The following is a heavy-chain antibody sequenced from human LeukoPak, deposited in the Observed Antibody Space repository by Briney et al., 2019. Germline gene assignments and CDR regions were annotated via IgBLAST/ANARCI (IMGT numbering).Heavy chain of an antibody. V-gene: IGHV4-59*01. J-gene: IGHJ6*03. D-gene: IGHD6-13*01. CDR3: ARERGIAAADYYHYYYMDV. CDR1: GGSISSYY. Sequence: SETLSLTCTVSGGSISSYYWSWIRQPPGKGLEWIGYIYYSGSTNYNPSLKSRVTISVDTSKDQFSLKLSSVTAADTAVYYCARERGIAAADYYHYYYMDVWGKGTTVTISS. CDR2: IYYSGST.